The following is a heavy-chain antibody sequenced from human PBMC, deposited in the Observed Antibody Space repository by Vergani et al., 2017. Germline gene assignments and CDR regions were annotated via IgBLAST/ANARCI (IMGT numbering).Heavy chain of an antibody. J-gene: IGHJ6*02. Sequence: QVQLQQWGAGLLKPSETLSLTCAVYGGSFSGYYWSWIRQPPGKGLECIGEINHSGSTNYNPSLKSRVTISVDTSKNQFSLKLSSVTAADTAVYYCARAVGVIYYSYGMDVWGQGTTVTVSS. V-gene: IGHV4-34*01. CDR3: ARAVGVIYYSYGMDV. CDR1: GGSFSGYY. D-gene: IGHD2-21*01. CDR2: INHSGST.